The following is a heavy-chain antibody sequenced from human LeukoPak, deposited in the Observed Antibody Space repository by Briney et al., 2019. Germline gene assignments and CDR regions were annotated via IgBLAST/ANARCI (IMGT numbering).Heavy chain of an antibody. CDR3: AKTLWGPRSCPDY. CDR1: GFTFSSYG. J-gene: IGHJ4*02. V-gene: IGHV3-30*18. D-gene: IGHD3-16*01. CDR2: ISYDGSNK. Sequence: GGSLRLSCAASGFTFSSYGMHWVRQAPGKGLEWVAVISYDGSNKYYADSVKGRFTISRDNSKNTLYLQINSLRAEDTALYYCAKTLWGPRSCPDYWGQGTLVTVSS.